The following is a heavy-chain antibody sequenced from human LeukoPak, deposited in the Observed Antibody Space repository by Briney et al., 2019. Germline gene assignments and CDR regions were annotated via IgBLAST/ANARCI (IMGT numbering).Heavy chain of an antibody. D-gene: IGHD4-17*01. J-gene: IGHJ1*01. CDR3: TRGLADYGDYSF. CDR1: GFPFNKYK. CDR2: INIWSTST. Sequence: GGSLRLSCEASGFPFNKYKMDWVRQAPGKGLQWVSSINIWSTSTYYADSVKGRFTISRDDAKNSLYLQMNSLTAKDTAVYYCTRGLADYGDYSFWGQGTLVAVSS. V-gene: IGHV3-21*01.